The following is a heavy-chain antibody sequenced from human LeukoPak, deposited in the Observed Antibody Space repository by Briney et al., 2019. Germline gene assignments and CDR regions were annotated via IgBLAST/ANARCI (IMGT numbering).Heavy chain of an antibody. J-gene: IGHJ4*02. Sequence: GGSLRLSCAASGFTVSSNYMSWVRQAPGKGLEWVSAISNSGDNTFYADSVKGRFTISRDNSNNTLFLQMNSLRAEDTAVYFCAKARDTTTRDWGQGTLVTVSS. V-gene: IGHV3-23*01. D-gene: IGHD1-1*01. CDR1: GFTVSSNY. CDR3: AKARDTTTRD. CDR2: ISNSGDNT.